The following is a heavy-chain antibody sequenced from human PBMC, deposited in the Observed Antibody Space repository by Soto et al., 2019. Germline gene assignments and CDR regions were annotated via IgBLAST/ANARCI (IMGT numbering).Heavy chain of an antibody. Sequence: QVQLQESGPGLVKPSQTLSLTCTVSGGSISSGGYYWSWIRQHPGKGLEWIGYIYYSGSTYYNPSLTSRXXIXVXTSKNQFSLKLSSVTAADTAVYYCARSSTSANYFDYWGQGTLVTVSS. V-gene: IGHV4-31*03. CDR3: ARSSTSANYFDY. CDR1: GGSISSGGYY. CDR2: IYYSGST. J-gene: IGHJ4*02. D-gene: IGHD2-2*01.